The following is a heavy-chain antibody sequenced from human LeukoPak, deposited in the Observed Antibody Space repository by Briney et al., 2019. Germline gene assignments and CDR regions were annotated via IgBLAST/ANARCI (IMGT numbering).Heavy chain of an antibody. Sequence: ASVKVSYKASGYTFTGYYIDWVRQAPGQGLEWMGWINPTNGGTHYAQTFKGRVTMTRDTSISTAYMELSSLRFDDTALYYCARAAVGMLGGTNPFDNWGQGTLVTVSS. V-gene: IGHV1-2*02. CDR1: GYTFTGYY. CDR3: ARAAVGMLGGTNPFDN. J-gene: IGHJ4*02. D-gene: IGHD1-26*01. CDR2: INPTNGGT.